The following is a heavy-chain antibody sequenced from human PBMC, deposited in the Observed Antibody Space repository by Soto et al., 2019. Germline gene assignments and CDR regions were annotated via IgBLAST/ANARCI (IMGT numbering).Heavy chain of an antibody. CDR1: GGSFSNYF. Sequence: SETLSLTCVVYGGSFSNYFWTWIRQPPGKGLEWIGEINPSGSTSYNPSLKSRVTISIDTSKNQFSLRLSSVTAADTALYYCARGGVTHYDCWSRHYQREGYDMDVWGQGTTVTVSS. D-gene: IGHD3-3*01. J-gene: IGHJ6*02. CDR3: ARGGVTHYDCWSRHYQREGYDMDV. V-gene: IGHV4-34*01. CDR2: INPSGST.